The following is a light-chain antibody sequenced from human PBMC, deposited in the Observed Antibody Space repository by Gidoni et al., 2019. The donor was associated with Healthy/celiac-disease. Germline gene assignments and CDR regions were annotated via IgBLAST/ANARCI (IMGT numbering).Light chain of an antibody. V-gene: IGKV3-11*01. J-gene: IGKJ1*01. CDR1: QSVSSY. CDR3: QQRSNWPRTWT. CDR2: DAS. Sequence: EIVLTQSPATLSLSPGERATLSCRASQSVSSYLAWYQQKPGQAPRLLIYDASNRATGIPARFSGSVSGTDFTLTISSLEPEDFAVYYCQQRSNWPRTWTFGQGTKVEIK.